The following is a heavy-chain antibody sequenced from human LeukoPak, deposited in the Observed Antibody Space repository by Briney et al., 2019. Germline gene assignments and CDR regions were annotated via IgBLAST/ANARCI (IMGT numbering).Heavy chain of an antibody. CDR2: ISWNSGSI. CDR3: AMDPDWSGGY. J-gene: IGHJ4*02. Sequence: GRSLRLSCAASGFTFDDYAMHGVPQATGKGLEWVSGISWNSGSIGYADSVKGRFTISRDNTKNSLYLQMNSLRAEDTALYYCAMDPDWSGGYWGQGTLVTVSS. D-gene: IGHD3/OR15-3a*01. V-gene: IGHV3-9*01. CDR1: GFTFDDYA.